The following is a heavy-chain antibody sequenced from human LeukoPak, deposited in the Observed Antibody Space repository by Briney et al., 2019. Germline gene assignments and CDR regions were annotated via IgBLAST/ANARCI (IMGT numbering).Heavy chain of an antibody. D-gene: IGHD6-13*01. CDR3: ARLVAIAAALDAFDI. CDR2: IYYSGST. V-gene: IGHV4-39*01. J-gene: IGHJ3*02. Sequence: SETLYLTCTVSGGSISSSSYYWGWIRQPPGKGLEWIGSIYYSGSTYYNPSLKSRVTISVDTSKNQFSLKLSSVTAADTAVYYCARLVAIAAALDAFDIWGQGTMVTVSS. CDR1: GGSISSSSYY.